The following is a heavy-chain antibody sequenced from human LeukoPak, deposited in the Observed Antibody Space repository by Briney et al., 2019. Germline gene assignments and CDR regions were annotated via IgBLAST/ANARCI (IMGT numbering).Heavy chain of an antibody. CDR1: GFTFSSYA. D-gene: IGHD6-19*01. CDR3: AKVSDSSGWSFDAFDI. CDR2: ISGTGGST. V-gene: IGHV3-23*01. Sequence: GGSLRLSCAASGFTFSSYAMRWVGQAPGKGVEGVSAISGTGGSTYYADSVKGRFTISRDNSKNTLYLQMNSLRAEDTAVYYCAKVSDSSGWSFDAFDIWGQGTMVTVSS. J-gene: IGHJ3*02.